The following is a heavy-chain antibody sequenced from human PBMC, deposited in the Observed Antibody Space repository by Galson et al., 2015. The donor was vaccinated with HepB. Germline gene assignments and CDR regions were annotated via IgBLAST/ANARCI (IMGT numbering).Heavy chain of an antibody. J-gene: IGHJ5*02. CDR3: AREWPYCSGGSCYSGTFDP. Sequence: SVKVSCKASGYTFTSYGISWVRQAPGQGLEWMGWISAYNGNTNYAQKLQGRVTMTTDTSTSTAYMELRSLRSDDTAVYYCAREWPYCSGGSCYSGTFDPWGQGTLVTVSS. CDR2: ISAYNGNT. CDR1: GYTFTSYG. D-gene: IGHD2-15*01. V-gene: IGHV1-18*04.